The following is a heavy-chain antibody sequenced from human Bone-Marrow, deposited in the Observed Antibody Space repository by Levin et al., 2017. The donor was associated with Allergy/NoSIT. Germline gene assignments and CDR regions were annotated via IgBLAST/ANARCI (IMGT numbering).Heavy chain of an antibody. J-gene: IGHJ3*02. V-gene: IGHV6-1*01. CDR1: GASVSSNGVA. Sequence: SETLSLTCVISGASVSSNGVAWNWIRQSPSRGLEFLGRTYYRSNWYTDHAVSVKGRITITMDTSKNQFSLHLNSVTPGDTAVYYCTRGQWSTFNIWGQGTMVTVS. D-gene: IGHD2-15*01. CDR3: TRGQWSTFNI. CDR2: TYYRSNWYT.